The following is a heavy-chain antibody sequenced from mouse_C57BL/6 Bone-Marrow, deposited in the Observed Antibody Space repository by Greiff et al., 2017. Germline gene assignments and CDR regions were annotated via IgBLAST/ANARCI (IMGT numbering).Heavy chain of an antibody. D-gene: IGHD2-4*01. V-gene: IGHV1-15*01. Sequence: VQLQQSGAELVRPGASVTLSCKASGYTFTDYEMHWVKQTPVHGLEWIGAIDPETGGTAYNQKFKGKAILTADKSSSTAYMELRSLTSEDSAVYYCTRSTMITTRVYYVDYWGQGTTLTVSS. J-gene: IGHJ2*01. CDR3: TRSTMITTRVYYVDY. CDR2: IDPETGGT. CDR1: GYTFTDYE.